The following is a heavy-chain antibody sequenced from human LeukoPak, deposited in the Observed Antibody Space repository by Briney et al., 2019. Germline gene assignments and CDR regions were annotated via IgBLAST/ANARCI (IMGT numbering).Heavy chain of an antibody. CDR1: GFTFTNCA. CDR3: AKGQSRVGASDPFDS. D-gene: IGHD1-26*01. J-gene: IGHJ5*01. Sequence: PGGSLRLSCAASGFTFTNCAMTWVRQAPGKGLEWVSSISGSGASTYYSDSVKGRFTISRDNSKNTVYLQMNSLSVEDTAVYYCAKGQSRVGASDPFDSWGQGTLVTVSS. V-gene: IGHV3-23*01. CDR2: ISGSGAST.